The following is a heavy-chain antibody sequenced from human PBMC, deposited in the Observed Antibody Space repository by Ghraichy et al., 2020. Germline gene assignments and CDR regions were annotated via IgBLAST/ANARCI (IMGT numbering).Heavy chain of an antibody. CDR1: GFTFSAYA. V-gene: IGHV3-23*01. J-gene: IGHJ4*02. CDR3: AKGILGSCRGATCYQFDY. D-gene: IGHD2-15*01. Sequence: GGSLRLSCTASGFTFSAYAMNWVRQAPGMRLEWVSSLTAGSDNTYYADSVKGRFFISRDNSMNTLYLEMNSLRADDTAIYYCAKGILGSCRGATCYQFDYWGQGTLVTVSS. CDR2: LTAGSDNT.